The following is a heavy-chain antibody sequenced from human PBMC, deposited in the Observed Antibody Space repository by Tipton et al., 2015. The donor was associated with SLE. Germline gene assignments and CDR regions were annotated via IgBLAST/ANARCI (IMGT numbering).Heavy chain of an antibody. CDR2: IFYTGTT. CDR3: ARRGSLGFCSGGICFDWYFDL. Sequence: TLYLTCTVSGGAVSSSIYYWAWIRQPPGKGLEWICSIFYTGTTNYSPSLKGWVTISLDTSKNQFSLKLSSVTAADTAVYYCARRGSLGFCSGGICFDWYFDLWGRGTLVTVSS. V-gene: IGHV4-39*07. D-gene: IGHD2-8*02. J-gene: IGHJ2*01. CDR1: GGAVSSSIYY.